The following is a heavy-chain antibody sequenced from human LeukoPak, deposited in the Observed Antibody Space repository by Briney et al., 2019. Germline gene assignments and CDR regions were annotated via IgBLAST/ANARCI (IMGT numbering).Heavy chain of an antibody. V-gene: IGHV6-1*01. Sequence: SQTLSLTCAISGDSVSSNSAAWNWIRQSPSRGLEWLGRTYYGSKWYNDYAVSVKSRITINPDTSKNQFSLQLNSVTPEDTAVYYCTRESSSWYYFDYWGQGTLVTVPS. CDR1: GDSVSSNSAA. D-gene: IGHD6-13*01. CDR3: TRESSSWYYFDY. J-gene: IGHJ4*02. CDR2: TYYGSKWYN.